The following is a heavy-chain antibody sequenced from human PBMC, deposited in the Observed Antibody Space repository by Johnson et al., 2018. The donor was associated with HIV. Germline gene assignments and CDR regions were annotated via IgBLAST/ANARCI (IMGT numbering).Heavy chain of an antibody. J-gene: IGHJ3*02. D-gene: IGHD6-6*01. V-gene: IGHV3-30-3*01. CDR3: ARALLIAARLGAFDI. Sequence: QVQLVESGGGVVQPGRSLRLSCAASGFTFSSYAMHWVRQAPGKGLEWVAVISYDGSNKYYADSVKGRFTISRDNARNTMFVQMNSLRAEDTAVYYCARALLIAARLGAFDIWGQGTMVTVSS. CDR1: GFTFSSYA. CDR2: ISYDGSNK.